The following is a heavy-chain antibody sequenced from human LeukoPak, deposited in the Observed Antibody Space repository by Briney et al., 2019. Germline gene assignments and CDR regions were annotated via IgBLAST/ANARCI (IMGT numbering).Heavy chain of an antibody. CDR2: ITSSGSSI. D-gene: IGHD1-26*01. V-gene: IGHV3-11*04. CDR3: ARVGQGEWFFDL. J-gene: IGHJ2*01. CDR1: GFTFSDRY. Sequence: GGSLRLSCVASGFTFSDRYISWVRQAPGKGLEWVSYITSSGSSIYYGDSVKGRFTISRDNAMNTLYLQMNSLGAEDTAVYYCARVGQGEWFFDLWGRGTLVTVSS.